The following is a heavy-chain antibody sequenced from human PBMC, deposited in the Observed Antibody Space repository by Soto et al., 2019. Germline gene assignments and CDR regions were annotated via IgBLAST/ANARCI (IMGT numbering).Heavy chain of an antibody. Sequence: XETLSLTCAVYGGSFSGYYWSWIRQPPGKGLEWIGEINHSGSTNYNPSLKSRVTISVDTSKNQFSLKLSSVTAADTAVYYCARVLMTKKMSVTGRFDYWGQGTLVTVSS. V-gene: IGHV4-34*01. CDR1: GGSFSGYY. CDR3: ARVLMTKKMSVTGRFDY. J-gene: IGHJ4*02. D-gene: IGHD4-17*01. CDR2: INHSGST.